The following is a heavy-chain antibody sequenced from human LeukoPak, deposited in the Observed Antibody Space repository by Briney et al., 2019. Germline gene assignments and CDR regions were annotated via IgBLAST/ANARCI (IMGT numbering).Heavy chain of an antibody. CDR3: ARLGYSTGWYNS. D-gene: IGHD6-25*01. J-gene: IGHJ5*01. CDR1: GGSFSGYY. Sequence: SETLSLTCAVYGGSFSGYYWSWIRQPPGKGLEWIGEINHSGTTYYNPSLKSRVTISVDMSKNQFSLILRSVTAADTAVYYCARLGYSTGWYNSWGQGTLVTVSS. V-gene: IGHV4-34*01. CDR2: INHSGTT.